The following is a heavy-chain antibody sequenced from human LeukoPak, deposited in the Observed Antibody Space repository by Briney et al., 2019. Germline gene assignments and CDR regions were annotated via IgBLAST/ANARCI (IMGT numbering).Heavy chain of an antibody. CDR2: IYYSGST. Sequence: ESGPTLVNPSETLSLTCTVSDGSISSYYWSWIRQPPGKGLEWIGYIYYSGSTNYNPSLKSRVTISVDTSKSQFSLKLSSVTAADTAVYYCAREGIVESFDIWGQGTMVTVSS. J-gene: IGHJ3*02. CDR1: DGSISSYY. V-gene: IGHV4-59*01. D-gene: IGHD2-15*01. CDR3: AREGIVESFDI.